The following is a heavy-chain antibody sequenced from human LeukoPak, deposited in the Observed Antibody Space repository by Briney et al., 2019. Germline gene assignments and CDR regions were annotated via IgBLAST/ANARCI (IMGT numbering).Heavy chain of an antibody. J-gene: IGHJ4*02. CDR3: ARSAPAINSGLVHY. CDR2: ISAYNGNT. Sequence: ASVKVSCKASGYTFTSYGISWVRQAPGQGLEWMGWISAYNGNTNYAQKLQGRVTMTTDTSTSTAYMELRSLRSDDTAVYYCARSAPAINSGLVHYWGQGTLVTVSS. V-gene: IGHV1-18*01. D-gene: IGHD3-22*01. CDR1: GYTFTSYG.